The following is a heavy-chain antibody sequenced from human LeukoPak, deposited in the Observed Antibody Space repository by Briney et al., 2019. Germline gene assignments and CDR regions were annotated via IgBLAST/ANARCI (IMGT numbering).Heavy chain of an antibody. J-gene: IGHJ4*02. Sequence: PGGSLRLSCAASGFTFSTYSMNWVRQAPGKGLEWVSAISGSGGSTYYADSVKGRFTISRDNAKNSPYLQMNSLRAEDTAVYYCAREAGGRFDYWGQGTLVTVSS. D-gene: IGHD2-15*01. CDR2: ISGSGGST. CDR3: AREAGGRFDY. V-gene: IGHV3-21*01. CDR1: GFTFSTYS.